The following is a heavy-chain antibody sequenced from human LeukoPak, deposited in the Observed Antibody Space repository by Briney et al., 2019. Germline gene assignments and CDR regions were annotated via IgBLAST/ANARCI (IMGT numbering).Heavy chain of an antibody. CDR1: GFTFSSYW. CDR2: IKQDGSEK. J-gene: IGHJ4*02. V-gene: IGHV3-7*01. Sequence: PGGSLRLSCAASGFTFSSYWMSWVRQAPGKGLEWVANIKQDGSEKYYVDSVKGRFTISRDNAKNSLYLQMNSLRAEDTAVYYCARDVGEQQLGGVDYWGQGTLVTVSS. D-gene: IGHD6-13*01. CDR3: ARDVGEQQLGGVDY.